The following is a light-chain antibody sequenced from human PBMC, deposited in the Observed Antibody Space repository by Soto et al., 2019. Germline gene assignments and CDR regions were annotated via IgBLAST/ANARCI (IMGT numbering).Light chain of an antibody. CDR3: QQYNNWPLT. CDR1: QSVSSN. CDR2: GAS. V-gene: IGKV3-15*01. Sequence: EVVMTQSPATLSLSPGERATLSCRASQSVSSNLAWYQQKPGQAPRLLIYGASTRATVIPARFSSSGSGTEFTLSISSLQSEDFAVYYCQQYNNWPLTFGGGTKVEIK. J-gene: IGKJ4*01.